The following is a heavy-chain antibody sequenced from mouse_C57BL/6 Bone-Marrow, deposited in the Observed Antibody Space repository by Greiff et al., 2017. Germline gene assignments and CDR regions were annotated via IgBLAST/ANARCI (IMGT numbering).Heavy chain of an antibody. CDR2: ISSGGSYT. CDR3: ARHRGYGSSFAY. CDR1: GFTFSSYG. D-gene: IGHD1-1*01. J-gene: IGHJ3*01. Sequence: DVQLVESGGDLVKPGGSLKLSCAASGFTFSSYGMSWVRQTPDKRLEWVATISSGGSYTYYPDSVKGRFTISRDNAKNTLYLQMSSLKSEDTAMYYCARHRGYGSSFAYWGQGTLVTVSA. V-gene: IGHV5-6*01.